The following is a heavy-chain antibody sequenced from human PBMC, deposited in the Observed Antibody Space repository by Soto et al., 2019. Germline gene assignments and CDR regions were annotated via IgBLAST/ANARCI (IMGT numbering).Heavy chain of an antibody. CDR1: GYNFASYW. CDR3: ARTFEGNAASDF. V-gene: IGHV5-10-1*03. CDR2: IDPADSEI. Sequence: EVQLVQSGAEVKQPGESLRISCQASGYNFASYWIVWVRQMPGKGLEWMGKIDPADSEIKFSPPFQGHVTISVDTSISTVYLEWSSLKASHTAKYFCARTFEGNAASDFWGRGTRVTVSS. J-gene: IGHJ4*02. D-gene: IGHD3-9*01.